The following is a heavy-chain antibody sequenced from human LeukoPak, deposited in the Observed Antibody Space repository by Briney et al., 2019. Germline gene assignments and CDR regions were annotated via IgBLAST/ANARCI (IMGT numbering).Heavy chain of an antibody. V-gene: IGHV6-1*01. Sequence: SQTLSLTCAISGDSVSSNSAAWNWIRQSPSRGLEWLGRTYYRSKWYNDYAVSVKSRITINPDTSKNQFSLQLNSVTPEDTAVYYCARGDDVAAAGTGYFQHWGQGTLVTVSS. D-gene: IGHD6-13*01. CDR1: GDSVSSNSAA. J-gene: IGHJ1*01. CDR2: TYYRSKWYN. CDR3: ARGDDVAAAGTGYFQH.